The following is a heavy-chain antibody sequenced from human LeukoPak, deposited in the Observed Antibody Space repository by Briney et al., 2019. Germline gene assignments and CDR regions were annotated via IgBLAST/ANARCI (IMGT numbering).Heavy chain of an antibody. V-gene: IGHV4-59*01. Sequence: SETLSLTCTVSGGSISSYYWSWIRQPPGKGLEWIGYIYYSGSTNYNPSLKSRVTISVDTSKNQFSLKLSSVTAADTAVYYCARDSGSPRGWFDPWGQGTLVTVSS. CDR3: ARDSGSPRGWFDP. D-gene: IGHD1-26*01. CDR2: IYYSGST. CDR1: GGSISSYY. J-gene: IGHJ5*02.